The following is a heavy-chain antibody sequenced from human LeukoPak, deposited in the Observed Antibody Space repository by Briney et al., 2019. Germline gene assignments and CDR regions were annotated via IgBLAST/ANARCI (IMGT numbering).Heavy chain of an antibody. D-gene: IGHD6-19*01. CDR2: IYYSGGT. CDR1: GGSISSGDYY. Sequence: SETLSLTCTVSGGSISSGDYYWSWIRQPPGKGLEWIGYIYYSGGTYYNPSLKSRVTISVDTSKNQFSLKLSSVTAADTAVYYCARETSSGWYGGYGIDYWGQGTLVTVSS. V-gene: IGHV4-30-4*08. J-gene: IGHJ4*02. CDR3: ARETSSGWYGGYGIDY.